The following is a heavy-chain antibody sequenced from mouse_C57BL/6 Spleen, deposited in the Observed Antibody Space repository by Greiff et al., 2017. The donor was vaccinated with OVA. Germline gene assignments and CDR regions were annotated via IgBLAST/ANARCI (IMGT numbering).Heavy chain of an antibody. CDR3: ARVIRGYFDY. V-gene: IGHV7-3*01. Sequence: EVKLVESGGGLVQPGGSLSLSCAASGFTFTDYYMSWVRQPPGKALEWLGFIRNKDNGYTTEYSASVKGRFTISRDNSQSILYLQMNALRAEDSATYYCARVIRGYFDYWGQGTTLTVSS. J-gene: IGHJ2*01. CDR1: GFTFTDYY. D-gene: IGHD1-1*01. CDR2: IRNKDNGYTT.